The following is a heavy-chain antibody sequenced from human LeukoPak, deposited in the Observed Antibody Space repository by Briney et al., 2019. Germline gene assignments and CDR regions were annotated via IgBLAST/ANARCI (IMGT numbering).Heavy chain of an antibody. Sequence: GGSLRLSCAASGFTFSSYWMSWVRQAPGKGLEWVSYISSSGSTIYYADSVKGRFTISRDNAKNSLYLQMNSLRAEDTAVYYCAKDWWMGAFDIWGQGTMVTVSS. CDR1: GFTFSSYW. J-gene: IGHJ3*02. CDR2: ISSSGSTI. V-gene: IGHV3-48*04. CDR3: AKDWWMGAFDI. D-gene: IGHD2-8*01.